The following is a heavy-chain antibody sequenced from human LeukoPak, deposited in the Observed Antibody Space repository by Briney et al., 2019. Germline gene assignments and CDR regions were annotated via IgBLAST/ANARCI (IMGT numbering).Heavy chain of an antibody. V-gene: IGHV1-2*02. CDR1: GYKFSSYW. J-gene: IGHJ6*03. D-gene: IGHD6-13*01. CDR2: INPNSGGT. Sequence: GESLKISCKGSGYKFSSYWIGWVRQAPGQGLEWMGWINPNSGGTNYAQKFQGRVTMTRDTSISTAYMELSRLRSDDTAVYYCARDIGYSSSWYVYYYMDVWGKGTTVTVSS. CDR3: ARDIGYSSSWYVYYYMDV.